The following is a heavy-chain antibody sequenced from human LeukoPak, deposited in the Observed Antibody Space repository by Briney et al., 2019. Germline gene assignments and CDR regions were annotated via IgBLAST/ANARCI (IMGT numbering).Heavy chain of an antibody. J-gene: IGHJ4*02. V-gene: IGHV4-59*12. D-gene: IGHD2/OR15-2a*01. CDR2: IYYSGST. CDR1: GGSISSYY. Sequence: SETLSLTCTVSGGSISSYYWSWIRQPPGKGLEWIGYIYYSGSTHYNPSLKSRVTISLDTSKNQFSLRLSSVTAADTAVYYCAREGIVRTYDQWGQGTLVTVSS. CDR3: AREGIVRTYDQ.